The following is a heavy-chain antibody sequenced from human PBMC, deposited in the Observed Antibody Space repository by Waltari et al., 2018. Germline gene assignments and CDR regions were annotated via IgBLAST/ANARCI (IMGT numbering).Heavy chain of an antibody. CDR2: IHSEYNDGNT. D-gene: IGHD3-16*01. CDR3: ARDRRYAHSRGYFDY. V-gene: IGHV3-53*01. J-gene: IGHJ4*02. Sequence: EVQLVASGRALIQPGGSLRLSCAVSGFFVSSNSMPWVRQDPGKGLEWVSVIHSEYNDGNTHYADSVKGRFTISRDSSKNTVYLQLNNVRAEDTAVYFCARDRRYAHSRGYFDYWGRGTLVTVSA. CDR1: GFFVSSNS.